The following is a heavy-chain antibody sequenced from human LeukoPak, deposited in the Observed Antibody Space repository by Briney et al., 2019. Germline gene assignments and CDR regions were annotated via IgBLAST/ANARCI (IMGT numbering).Heavy chain of an antibody. CDR2: IKQDGSEK. CDR1: GFTFSSYW. Sequence: GGSLRLSCAASGFTFSSYWMSWVRQAPGKGLEWVANIKQDGSEKYYVDSVKGRFTISRDNAKNSLYLQMNSLRAEDTAVYYCGRDREGYYYNSSVVKNVFDFWGQGTMVTVSS. CDR3: GRDREGYYYNSSVVKNVFDF. D-gene: IGHD3-22*01. V-gene: IGHV3-7*01. J-gene: IGHJ3*01.